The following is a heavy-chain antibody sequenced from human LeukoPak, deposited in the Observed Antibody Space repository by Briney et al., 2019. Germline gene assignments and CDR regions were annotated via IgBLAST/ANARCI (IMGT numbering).Heavy chain of an antibody. V-gene: IGHV3-23*01. CDR3: AKDRWELRSGVFDY. Sequence: GGSLRLSCAASGFTVSDYSMAWVRQAPGKGLEWVSAISGSGSYTDYADSVKGRFTISRDNSKNTLYLQMNSLRAEDTAVYYCAKDRWELRSGVFDYWGQGTLVTVSS. CDR2: ISGSGSYT. J-gene: IGHJ4*02. D-gene: IGHD1-26*01. CDR1: GFTVSDYS.